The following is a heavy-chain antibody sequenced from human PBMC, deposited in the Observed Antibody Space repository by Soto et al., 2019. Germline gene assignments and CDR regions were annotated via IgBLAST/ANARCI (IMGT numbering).Heavy chain of an antibody. Sequence: PSETLSLTCTVSGGSISSGDYYWSWIRQPPGKGLEWIGYIYYSGSTYYNPSLKSRVTISVDTSKNQFSLKLSSVTAADTAVYYCARDLLLRYFDKWGQGTLVTVSS. CDR1: GGSISSGDYY. V-gene: IGHV4-30-4*01. D-gene: IGHD3-9*01. CDR3: ARDLLLRYFDK. CDR2: IYYSGST. J-gene: IGHJ4*02.